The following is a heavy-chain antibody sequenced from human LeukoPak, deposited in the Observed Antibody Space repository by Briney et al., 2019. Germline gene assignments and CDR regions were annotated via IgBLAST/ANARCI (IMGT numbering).Heavy chain of an antibody. Sequence: PGGSLRLSCAASGFTFSSYSMNWVRRAPGKGLEWVSSISSSSSYIYYADSVEGRFTISRDNAKNSLYLQMNSLRAEDTAVYYCARDRGYYDILTGLRPGAFDIWGQGTMVTVSS. J-gene: IGHJ3*02. CDR1: GFTFSSYS. V-gene: IGHV3-21*01. D-gene: IGHD3-9*01. CDR3: ARDRGYYDILTGLRPGAFDI. CDR2: ISSSSSYI.